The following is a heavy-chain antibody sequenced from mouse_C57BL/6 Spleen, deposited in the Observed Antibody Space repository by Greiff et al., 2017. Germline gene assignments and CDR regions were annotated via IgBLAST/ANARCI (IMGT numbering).Heavy chain of an antibody. D-gene: IGHD2-3*01. J-gene: IGHJ4*01. V-gene: IGHV2-5*01. CDR3: ANPRDGYDAMDY. Sequence: QVQLKQSGPGLVQPSQSLSITCTVSGFSLTSYGVHWVRQSPGKGLEWLGVIWRGGSTDYNAAFMSRLSITKDNSKSQVFFKMSSLQADDTAIYYGANPRDGYDAMDYWGQGTSVTVSS. CDR1: GFSLTSYG. CDR2: IWRGGST.